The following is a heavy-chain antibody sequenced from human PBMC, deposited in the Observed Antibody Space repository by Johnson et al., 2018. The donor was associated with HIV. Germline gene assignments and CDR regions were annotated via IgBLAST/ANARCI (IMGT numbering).Heavy chain of an antibody. D-gene: IGHD3-10*01. Sequence: VQLVESGGDLVQPGGSLRLSCGASGLSVSNNYMSWVRQAPGKGLEWVSGIDWSGGRTGYADSVKGRFTISRDNAKKLLYLQMYSLRAEDTAFYYCARRGITIVADAFDIWGQGTMVTVSS. CDR2: IDWSGGRT. J-gene: IGHJ3*02. CDR1: GLSVSNNY. CDR3: ARRGITIVADAFDI. V-gene: IGHV3-20*04.